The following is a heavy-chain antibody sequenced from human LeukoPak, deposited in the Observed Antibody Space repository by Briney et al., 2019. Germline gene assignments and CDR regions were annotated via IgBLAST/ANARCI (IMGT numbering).Heavy chain of an antibody. CDR1: GFIVGTNY. CDR3: ARVFRPSLTVFIIRGAFDI. J-gene: IGHJ3*02. CDR2: LPSGGDT. Sequence: GGSLRLSCLASGFIVGTNYMSWVRQAPGKGLEWHSLLPSGGDTYYADSVKGRFTISRDNSKDTLYLQMNSLRVEDTAVYYCARVFRPSLTVFIIRGAFDIWGQGTMVTVSS. D-gene: IGHD3-3*01. V-gene: IGHV3-66*01.